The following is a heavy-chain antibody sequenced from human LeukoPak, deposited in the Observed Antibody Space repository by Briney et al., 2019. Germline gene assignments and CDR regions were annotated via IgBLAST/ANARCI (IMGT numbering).Heavy chain of an antibody. J-gene: IGHJ6*03. V-gene: IGHV4-4*07. D-gene: IGHD3-10*01. CDR1: GGSISSYY. CDR3: ARVGSGSYLTPPYYYYYYMDV. CDR2: IYNSGST. Sequence: SETLSLTCTVSGGSISSYYWSWIRQSAGKGLEWIGRIYNSGSTNYNPSLKSRVTMSVDTSKNQFSLKLNSVTAADTAVYYCARVGSGSYLTPPYYYYYYMDVWGKGTTVTISS.